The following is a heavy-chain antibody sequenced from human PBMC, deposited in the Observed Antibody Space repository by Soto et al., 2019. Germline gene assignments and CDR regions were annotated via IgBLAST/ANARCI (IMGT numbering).Heavy chain of an antibody. CDR3: AREGAMTTAFYYDYMDV. CDR2: IIPILGIA. J-gene: IGHJ6*03. V-gene: IGHV1-69*08. Sequence: QVQLVQSGAEVKKPGSSVKVSCKASGGTFSSYTISWVRQAPGQGLEWMGRIIPILGIANYAQKFQGRVTITADKSTSTAYMELSSLRSEDTAVYYCAREGAMTTAFYYDYMDVWGKGTTVTVSS. D-gene: IGHD4-4*01. CDR1: GGTFSSYT.